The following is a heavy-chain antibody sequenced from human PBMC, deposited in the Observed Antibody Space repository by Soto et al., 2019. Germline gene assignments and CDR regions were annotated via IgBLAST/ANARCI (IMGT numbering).Heavy chain of an antibody. CDR2: ISWNSGSI. D-gene: IGHD2-15*01. Sequence: GGSLRLSCAASGFTFDDYAMHWVRQAPGKGLEWVSGISWNSGSIGYADSVKGRFTISRDNAKNSLYLQMNSLRAEDTALYYCAKDLPRYRLLYYFDYWGQGTLVTVSS. CDR1: GFTFDDYA. V-gene: IGHV3-9*01. CDR3: AKDLPRYRLLYYFDY. J-gene: IGHJ4*02.